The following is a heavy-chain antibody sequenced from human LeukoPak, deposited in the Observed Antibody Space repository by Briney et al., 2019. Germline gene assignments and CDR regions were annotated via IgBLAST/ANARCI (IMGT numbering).Heavy chain of an antibody. J-gene: IGHJ4*02. V-gene: IGHV4-59*01. CDR2: IFYSGST. Sequence: SETLSLTCTVSGASISDYYWSWIRQPPGKGLEWLGYIFYSGSTNYNPSLKSRVTISVDTSKNQFSLKLSAVTAADTAVYYCARESFYDSSGYYLFDYWGQGTLVTVSS. CDR3: ARESFYDSSGYYLFDY. D-gene: IGHD3-22*01. CDR1: GASISDYY.